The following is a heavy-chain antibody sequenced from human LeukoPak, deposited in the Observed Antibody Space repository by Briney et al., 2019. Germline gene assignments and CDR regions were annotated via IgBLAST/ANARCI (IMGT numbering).Heavy chain of an antibody. CDR3: ARRTYSNHFFDY. CDR2: ISGSGDSE. Sequence: GGSLRLSCATSGFSFRNYYMGCIREAPGRGVEWISDISGSGDSEFYADSVKGRFTISRDNAKNSLHLQMSSLRAEDTAFYYCARRTYSNHFFDYWGQGTLVTVSS. D-gene: IGHD4-11*01. CDR1: GFSFRNYY. V-gene: IGHV3-11*01. J-gene: IGHJ4*02.